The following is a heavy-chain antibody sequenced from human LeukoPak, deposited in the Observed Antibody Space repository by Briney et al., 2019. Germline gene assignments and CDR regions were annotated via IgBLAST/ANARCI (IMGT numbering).Heavy chain of an antibody. J-gene: IGHJ6*03. CDR2: INPNSGGT. CDR3: ASYWSTSGNSYYYYYMDV. CDR1: GYTFTGYY. V-gene: IGHV1-2*02. Sequence: ASVKVSCKASGYTFTGYYMHWVRQAPGPGLEWMGWINPNSGGTNYAQKFQGRVTMTRDTSISTAYMELSRLRSDDTAVYYCASYWSTSGNSYYYYYMDVWGKGTTVTVSS. D-gene: IGHD2-2*01.